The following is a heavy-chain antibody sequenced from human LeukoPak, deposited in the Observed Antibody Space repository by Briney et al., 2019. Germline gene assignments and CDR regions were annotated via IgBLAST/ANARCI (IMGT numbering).Heavy chain of an antibody. V-gene: IGHV3-23*01. J-gene: IGHJ4*02. CDR3: AKDGADYDSDYFDY. CDR1: GFTFSSYA. CDR2: ISGGGGTT. Sequence: GESLRLSCAASGFTFSSYAMSWVRQAPGKGLEWVSRISGGGGTTYYAASVKGRFTISRDNSKNTLYLQINSLRAEDTAVYYCAKDGADYDSDYFDYWGQGILVTVSA. D-gene: IGHD3-3*01.